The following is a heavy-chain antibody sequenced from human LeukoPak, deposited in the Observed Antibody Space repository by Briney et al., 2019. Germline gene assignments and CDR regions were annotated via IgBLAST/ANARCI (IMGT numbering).Heavy chain of an antibody. CDR1: GFTFDDYA. Sequence: QTGGSLRLSCAASGFTFDDYAMHWVRQAPGKGLEWVSGISWNSGSIGYADSVKGRFTISRDNAKNSLYLQMNSLRAEDTALYYCAKDRNQDVLLWFGELFLDAFDIWGQGTMVTVSS. CDR3: AKDRNQDVLLWFGELFLDAFDI. D-gene: IGHD3-10*01. J-gene: IGHJ3*02. CDR2: ISWNSGSI. V-gene: IGHV3-9*01.